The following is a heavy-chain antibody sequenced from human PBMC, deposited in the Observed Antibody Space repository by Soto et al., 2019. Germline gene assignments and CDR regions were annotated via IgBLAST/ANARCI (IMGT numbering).Heavy chain of an antibody. Sequence: SETLSLTCTVSGGSISSSSYYWGWIRQPPGKGLEWIGSIYYSGSTYYNPSLKSRVTISVDTSKNQFSLKLSSVTTADTAVYYCPSLPVRYSGSYVPFDYWGQGTLVTVSS. CDR3: PSLPVRYSGSYVPFDY. CDR2: IYYSGST. V-gene: IGHV4-39*01. CDR1: GGSISSSSYY. D-gene: IGHD1-26*01. J-gene: IGHJ4*02.